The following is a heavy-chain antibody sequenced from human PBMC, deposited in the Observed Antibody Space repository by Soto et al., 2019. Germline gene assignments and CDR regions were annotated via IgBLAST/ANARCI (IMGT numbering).Heavy chain of an antibody. V-gene: IGHV3-23*01. CDR1: GFTFSSYA. CDR2: ISGSGGST. Sequence: GGSLRLSCAASGFTFSSYAMSWVRQAPGKGLEWVSAISGSGGSTYYADSVKGRFTISRDNSKNTLYLQMNSLRAEDTAVYYCAKDPFRGYSGYDYLVLFYFDYWGQGTLVTVSS. J-gene: IGHJ4*02. CDR3: AKDPFRGYSGYDYLVLFYFDY. D-gene: IGHD5-12*01.